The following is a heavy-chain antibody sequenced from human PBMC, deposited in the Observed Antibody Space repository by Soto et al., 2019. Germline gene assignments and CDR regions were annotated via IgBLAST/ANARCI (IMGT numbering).Heavy chain of an antibody. V-gene: IGHV1-69*02. CDR1: GGTFSSYT. D-gene: IGHD2-21*02. CDR3: GRPNCGGDCYLDAFDI. CDR2: IIPILGIA. Sequence: QVQLVQSGAEVKKPGSSVKVSCKASGGTFSSYTISWVRQAPGQGLEWMGRIIPILGIANYAQKFQGRVTITADKSTSTAYMELSSLRSEDTAVYYCGRPNCGGDCYLDAFDIWGQGTMVTVSS. J-gene: IGHJ3*02.